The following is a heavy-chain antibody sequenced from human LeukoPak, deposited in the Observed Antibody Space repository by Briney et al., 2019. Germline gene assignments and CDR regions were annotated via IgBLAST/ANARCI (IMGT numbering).Heavy chain of an antibody. Sequence: SETLSLTCAVSGVSISRGGYAWNWIRQPPGKGLEWIAYIYHSGTTYYNPSLKSRATISVDTSKNQFSLKLSSVTAADTAVYYCARGRAWSAPPNYYYYYYMDVWGKGTTVTVSS. CDR2: IYHSGTT. J-gene: IGHJ6*03. V-gene: IGHV4-30-4*07. CDR3: ARGRAWSAPPNYYYYYYMDV. D-gene: IGHD3-3*01. CDR1: GVSISRGGYA.